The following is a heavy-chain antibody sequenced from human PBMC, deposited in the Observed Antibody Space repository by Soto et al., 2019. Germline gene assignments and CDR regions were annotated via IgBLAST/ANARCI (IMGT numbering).Heavy chain of an antibody. Sequence: GAPVKVSCEASGGTFSSYTISWVRQAPGQGLEWMGRVIPNLGIANYAQKLQGRVTITTDTSTSTAYMELRSLRSDDTAVYYCARDGSFGTATRYFDLWGRGTLVTVSS. CDR3: ARDGSFGTATRYFDL. J-gene: IGHJ2*01. D-gene: IGHD4-17*01. V-gene: IGHV1-69*04. CDR1: GGTFSSYT. CDR2: VIPNLGIA.